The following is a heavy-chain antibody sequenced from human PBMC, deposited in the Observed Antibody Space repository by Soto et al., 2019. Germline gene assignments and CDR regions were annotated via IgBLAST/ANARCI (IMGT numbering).Heavy chain of an antibody. Sequence: GSLTPSFSSSAFTFDDYTMHWVRQAPGKGLEWVSLISWDGGSTYYADSVKGRFTISRDNSKNSLYLQMNSLRTEDTALYYCAKDTAHYYGSGSYFDYWGQGTLVTVSS. CDR2: ISWDGGST. D-gene: IGHD3-10*01. V-gene: IGHV3-43*01. J-gene: IGHJ4*02. CDR3: AKDTAHYYGSGSYFDY. CDR1: AFTFDDYT.